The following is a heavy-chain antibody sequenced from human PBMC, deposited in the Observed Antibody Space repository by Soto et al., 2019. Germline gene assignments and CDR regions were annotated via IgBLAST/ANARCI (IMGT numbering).Heavy chain of an antibody. CDR3: ARDTEVGATADAYYDYGNDI. Sequence: GGSLRLSCAASGFTFSSYGMHWVRQAPGKGLEWVAVIWYDGSNKYYADSVKGRFTISRDNSKNKLYLQMNSLRAEDTAVYYCARDTEVGATADAYYDYGNDIWGQGNTLTVS. D-gene: IGHD1-26*01. CDR1: GFTFSSYG. V-gene: IGHV3-33*01. CDR2: IWYDGSNK. J-gene: IGHJ6*02.